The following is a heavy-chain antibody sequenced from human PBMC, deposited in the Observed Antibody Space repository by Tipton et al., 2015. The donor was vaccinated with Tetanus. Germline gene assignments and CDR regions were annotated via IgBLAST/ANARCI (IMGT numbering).Heavy chain of an antibody. CDR2: TYHTGGT. V-gene: IGHV4-30-2*02. Sequence: TLSLTCAVSGVSIRNGGYSWNWIRQPAGKGLEWIGYTYHTGGTYYNPSLKSRVTISVDTSKNQFSLKMSSVTAADTAVYYCARWGDTSGRTNLYAFDIWGQGTMVSVSS. J-gene: IGHJ3*02. D-gene: IGHD3-10*01. CDR3: ARWGDTSGRTNLYAFDI. CDR1: GVSIRNGGYS.